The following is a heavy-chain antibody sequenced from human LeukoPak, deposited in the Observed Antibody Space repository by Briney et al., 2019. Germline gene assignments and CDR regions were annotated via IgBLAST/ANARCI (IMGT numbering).Heavy chain of an antibody. CDR1: GFTFTSSA. J-gene: IGHJ5*02. V-gene: IGHV1-58*01. CDR2: IVVGSGNT. CDR3: AADYGDYAYNWFDP. Sequence: ASVKVSCKASGFTFTSSAVQWVRQARGQRLEGRGWIVVGSGNTNYAQKFQERVTITRDMSTSTAYMELSSLRSEDTAVYYCAADYGDYAYNWFDPWGQGTLVTVSS. D-gene: IGHD4-17*01.